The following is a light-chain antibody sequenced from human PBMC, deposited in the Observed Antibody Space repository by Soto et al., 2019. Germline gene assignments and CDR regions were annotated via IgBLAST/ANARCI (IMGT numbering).Light chain of an antibody. CDR1: QSVSSSY. J-gene: IGKJ1*01. Sequence: EIGLTQSPGTLSLSPGERATLSCRASQSVSSSYLAWYQQKPGQAPRLLIYGASSRATGIPDRFSGSGSGTEFTLTISSLQPDDFATYYCQQYNSYPRTFGQGTKVDIK. CDR2: GAS. CDR3: QQYNSYPRT. V-gene: IGKV3-20*01.